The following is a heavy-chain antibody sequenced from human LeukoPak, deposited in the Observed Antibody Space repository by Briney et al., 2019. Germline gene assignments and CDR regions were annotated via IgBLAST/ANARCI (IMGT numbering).Heavy chain of an antibody. Sequence: SQTLSLTCTVSGGSISSADYYWSWIRQPPGKGLEWIEYIYHSGNTYYNPSLKSRVTISVDTSKNQFSLKLSSVTAADTAVYYCAGEVRPDGSARGYYFDYWGQGTLVTVSS. J-gene: IGHJ4*02. D-gene: IGHD3-10*01. CDR1: GGSISSADYY. CDR2: IYHSGNT. CDR3: AGEVRPDGSARGYYFDY. V-gene: IGHV4-30-4*01.